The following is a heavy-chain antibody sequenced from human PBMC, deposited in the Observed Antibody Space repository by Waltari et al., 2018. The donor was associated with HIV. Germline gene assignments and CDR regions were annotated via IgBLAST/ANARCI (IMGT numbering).Heavy chain of an antibody. D-gene: IGHD6-13*01. Sequence: QVQLVQSGAEVKKPGASVKVSCKASGYTFTGYYMHWVRPAHGQGLEWMGWINPNSGGTNYAQKFQGRVTMTRDTSISTAYMELSRLRSDDTAVYYCARDRGIAAAGTSALWFDPWGQGTLVTVSS. CDR1: GYTFTGYY. J-gene: IGHJ5*02. V-gene: IGHV1-2*02. CDR2: INPNSGGT. CDR3: ARDRGIAAAGTSALWFDP.